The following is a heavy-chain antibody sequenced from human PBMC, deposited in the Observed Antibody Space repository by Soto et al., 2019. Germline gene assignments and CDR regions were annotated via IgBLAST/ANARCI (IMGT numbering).Heavy chain of an antibody. D-gene: IGHD5-12*01. J-gene: IGHJ4*02. CDR1: GGSISSYY. CDR3: ASGKMATTNDY. Sequence: PETLSLTCTVSGGSISSYYWSWIRQPPGKGLEWIGYIYYIGSTNYNPSLKSRVTISVDTSKNQFSLKLSSVTAADTAVYYCASGKMATTNDYWGQGTLVTVSS. V-gene: IGHV4-59*01. CDR2: IYYIGST.